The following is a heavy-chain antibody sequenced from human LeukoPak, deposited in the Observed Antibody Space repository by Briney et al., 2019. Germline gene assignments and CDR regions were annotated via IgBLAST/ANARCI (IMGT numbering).Heavy chain of an antibody. CDR2: ISGGST. CDR3: ARDPLRLGELSFDFDY. CDR1: GFTVSSNE. J-gene: IGHJ4*02. D-gene: IGHD3-16*02. V-gene: IGHV3-38-3*01. Sequence: GGSLRLSCAASGFTVSSNEMSWVRQAPGKGLEWVSSISGGSTYYADSRKGRFTISRDNSKNTLYLQMNSLRAEDTAVYYCARDPLRLGELSFDFDYWGQGTLVTVSS.